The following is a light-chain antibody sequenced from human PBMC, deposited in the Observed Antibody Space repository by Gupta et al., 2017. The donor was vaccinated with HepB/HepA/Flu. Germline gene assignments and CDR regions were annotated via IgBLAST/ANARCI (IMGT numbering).Light chain of an antibody. CDR2: SNN. CDR3: AAWDDSMNGHVV. CDR1: SSNIGSNT. Sequence: QSVLPHPPSSSGNPGPRVTISCSGGSSNIGSNTVNWYQQLSGTAPKLLIYSNNRRPSGAPDRFSGSKSGTSASMAISGLQYEDEADYYCAAWDDSMNGHVVFGGGTKLTVL. J-gene: IGLJ2*01. V-gene: IGLV1-44*01.